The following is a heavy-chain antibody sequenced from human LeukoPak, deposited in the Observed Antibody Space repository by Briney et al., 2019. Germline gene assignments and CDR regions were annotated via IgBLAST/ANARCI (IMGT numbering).Heavy chain of an antibody. D-gene: IGHD3-3*01. V-gene: IGHV4-30-2*01. J-gene: IGHJ4*02. CDR3: AREKGRSFDY. CDR1: GGSISSGGYS. Sequence: SGTLSLTCAVSGGSISSGGYSWSWIRQPPGKGLEWIGYIYHSGSTYYNPSLKSRVTISVDRSKNQFSLKLSSVTAADTAVYYCAREKGRSFDYWGQGTLVTVSS. CDR2: IYHSGST.